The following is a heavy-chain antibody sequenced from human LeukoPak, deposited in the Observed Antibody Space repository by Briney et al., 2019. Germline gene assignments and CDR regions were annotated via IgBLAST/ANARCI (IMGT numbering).Heavy chain of an antibody. CDR1: GFSFSGTW. CDR2: ISPDGSEK. V-gene: IGHV3-7*01. J-gene: IGHJ4*02. Sequence: GGSLRLSCATSGFSFSGTWMTWVSQAPGKGLECITNISPDGSEKYYLDSVKGRFTVSRDNAKKLVCLQMNSLRVEDTAIYFCATDLNHDSGGWGQGTLVTVSS. CDR3: ATDLNHDSGG. D-gene: IGHD1-26*01.